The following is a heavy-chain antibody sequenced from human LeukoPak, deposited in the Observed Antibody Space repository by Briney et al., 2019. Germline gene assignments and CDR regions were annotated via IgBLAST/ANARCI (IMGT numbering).Heavy chain of an antibody. D-gene: IGHD6-6*01. CDR3: ARGPLPSTARILGWFDP. CDR1: GYTFTDYY. V-gene: IGHV1-2*02. CDR2: INPSSGGT. J-gene: IGHJ5*02. Sequence: ASVKVSCKVSGYTFTDYYMHWVRQAPGQGLEWMGWINPSSGGTNYAQKFQGRVTMTRDTSISTAYMELSRLRSDDTAVYYCARGPLPSTARILGWFDPWGQGTLVTVSS.